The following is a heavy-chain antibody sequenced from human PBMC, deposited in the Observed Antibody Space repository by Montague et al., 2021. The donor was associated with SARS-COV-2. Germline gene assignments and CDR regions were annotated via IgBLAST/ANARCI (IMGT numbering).Heavy chain of an antibody. CDR1: GGSINYYY. J-gene: IGHJ4*02. V-gene: IGHV4-4*07. CDR2: IYSSGNT. CDR3: ARGDHPTTASWYFLDS. Sequence: SETLSLTCTVSGGSINYYYWHWLRQSAGKGLEWIGRIYSSGNTNSNPSLESRVIMSVDSSQNQFSLKLNSVTAGDTAVYYCARGDHPTTASWYFLDSWGQGALVTVSS. D-gene: IGHD6-13*01.